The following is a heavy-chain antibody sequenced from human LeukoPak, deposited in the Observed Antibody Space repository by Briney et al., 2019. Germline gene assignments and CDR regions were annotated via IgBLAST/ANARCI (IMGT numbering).Heavy chain of an antibody. CDR1: GYSISSGYY. D-gene: IGHD3-3*01. CDR2: IYHSGST. Sequence: PSETLSLTCAVSGYSISSGYYWGWIRQPPGKGLEWIGSIYHSGSTYYNPSLKSRVTISVDTSKNQFSLKLSSVTAADTAVYYCARHPNDLWSGYYMGFWFDPWGQGTLVTVSS. V-gene: IGHV4-38-2*01. CDR3: ARHPNDLWSGYYMGFWFDP. J-gene: IGHJ5*02.